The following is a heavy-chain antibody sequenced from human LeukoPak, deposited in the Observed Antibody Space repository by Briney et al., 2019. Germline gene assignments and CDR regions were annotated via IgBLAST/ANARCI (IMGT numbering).Heavy chain of an antibody. J-gene: IGHJ2*01. V-gene: IGHV4-59*01. CDR2: IYYSGST. CDR3: ARVPSLGIVVVPAANWYFDL. Sequence: SETLSPTCTVSGGSISSYYWSWIRQPPGKGLEWIGYIYYSGSTNYNPSLKSRVTISVDTSKNQFSLKLSSVTAADTAVYYCARVPSLGIVVVPAANWYFDLWGRGTLVTVSP. D-gene: IGHD2-2*01. CDR1: GGSISSYY.